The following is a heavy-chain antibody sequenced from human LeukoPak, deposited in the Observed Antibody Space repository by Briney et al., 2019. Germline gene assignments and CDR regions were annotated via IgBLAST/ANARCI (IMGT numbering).Heavy chain of an antibody. Sequence: GASVKVSCKASGYTFTGYYMHWVRQAPGQGLEWMGWINPNSGGTNYAQKFQGWVTMTRDTSISTAYMELSRLRSGDTAVYYCARAGYCSGGSCPIDAFDIWGQGTMVTVSS. D-gene: IGHD2-15*01. CDR2: INPNSGGT. J-gene: IGHJ3*02. CDR3: ARAGYCSGGSCPIDAFDI. CDR1: GYTFTGYY. V-gene: IGHV1-2*04.